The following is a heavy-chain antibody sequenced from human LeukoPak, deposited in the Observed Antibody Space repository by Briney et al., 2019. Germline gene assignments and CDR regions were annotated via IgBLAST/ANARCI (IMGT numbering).Heavy chain of an antibody. CDR2: INHSGST. CDR1: GGSFSGYY. J-gene: IGHJ4*02. D-gene: IGHD3-10*01. Sequence: PSETLSLTCAVYGGSFSGYYWSWIRQPPGKGLEWIGEINHSGSTNYNPSLKSRVTISVDTSKNQFSLKLSSVTAADTAVYYCAREVRGVINSFDYWGQGTLVTVSS. CDR3: AREVRGVINSFDY. V-gene: IGHV4-34*01.